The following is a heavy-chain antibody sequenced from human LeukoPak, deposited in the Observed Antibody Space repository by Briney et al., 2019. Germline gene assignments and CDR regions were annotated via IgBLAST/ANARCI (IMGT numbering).Heavy chain of an antibody. D-gene: IGHD3-10*01. CDR3: ASTSDPNGSGSYPFDY. V-gene: IGHV4-59*08. CDR2: IYYSGSA. CDR1: GGSINSYF. Sequence: SETLSLTCTVSGGSINSYFWSWIRQPPGQGLEWIGYIYYSGSANYNPSLESRVTVSVDTSKNQFSLKLSSVTAADTAVYYCASTSDPNGSGSYPFDYWGQGTLVTVSS. J-gene: IGHJ4*02.